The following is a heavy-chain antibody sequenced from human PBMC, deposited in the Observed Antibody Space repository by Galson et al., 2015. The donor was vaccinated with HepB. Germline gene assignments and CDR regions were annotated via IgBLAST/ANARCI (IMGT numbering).Heavy chain of an antibody. D-gene: IGHD3-9*01. CDR1: GYTFTSYY. J-gene: IGHJ3*02. CDR2: INPSGGST. V-gene: IGHV1-46*01. CDR3: ARDSTIFRGWNAFDI. Sequence: SVKVSCKASGYTFTSYYMHWVRQAPGQGLEWMGIINPSGGSTSYAQKFQGRVTMTRDTSTSTVYMELSSLRSEDTAVYYCARDSTIFRGWNAFDIWGQGTMVTVSS.